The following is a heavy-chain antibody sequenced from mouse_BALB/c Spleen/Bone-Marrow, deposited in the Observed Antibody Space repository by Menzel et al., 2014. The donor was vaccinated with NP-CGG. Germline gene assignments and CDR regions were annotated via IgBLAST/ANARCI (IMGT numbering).Heavy chain of an antibody. Sequence: QVQLKQSGAELVRPGASVTLSCKASGYTFTDYEIHWVKQTPVHGLEWIGAIDPETGGNAYNQKFKGKATLTADKSSSTAYMKLRSLTSEDSAVYYSTRSWDDYFDYWGQGTPLTVSS. D-gene: IGHD4-1*01. CDR3: TRSWDDYFDY. V-gene: IGHV1-15*01. CDR1: GYTFTDYE. CDR2: IDPETGGN. J-gene: IGHJ2*01.